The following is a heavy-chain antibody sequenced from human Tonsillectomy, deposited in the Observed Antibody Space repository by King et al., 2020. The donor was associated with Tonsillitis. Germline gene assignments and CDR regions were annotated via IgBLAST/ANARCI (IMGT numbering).Heavy chain of an antibody. CDR2: IDPSGGTT. Sequence: VQLVESGAEVKKPGASVTVSCKASGDTYTTYYMHWVRQAPGQGLEWMGIIDPSGGTTNYAQTFQGRVTMTRDTSTSTGYMELSSLRSEDTAVYYCVSAPPTGGDYYYFDYWGQGTLVTVSS. V-gene: IGHV1-46*01. J-gene: IGHJ4*02. CDR3: VSAPPTGGDYYYFDY. CDR1: GDTYTTYY. D-gene: IGHD2-21*01.